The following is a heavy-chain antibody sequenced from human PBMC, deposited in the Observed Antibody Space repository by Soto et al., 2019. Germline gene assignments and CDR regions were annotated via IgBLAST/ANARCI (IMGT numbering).Heavy chain of an antibody. V-gene: IGHV1-24*01. CDR1: GYTLTELS. D-gene: IGHD5-12*01. CDR2: FDPEDGGT. J-gene: IGHJ6*02. Sequence: ASVKVSCKVSGYTLTELSMHWVRQAPGKGLEWMGGFDPEDGGTNYAQKFQGRVTMTRDTSISTAYMELSRLRSDDTAVYYCARFGGGYADYYYGMDVWGQGTTVTVSS. CDR3: ARFGGGYADYYYGMDV.